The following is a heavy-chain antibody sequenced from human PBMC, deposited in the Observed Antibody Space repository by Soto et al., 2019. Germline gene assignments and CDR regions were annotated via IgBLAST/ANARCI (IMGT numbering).Heavy chain of an antibody. J-gene: IGHJ4*02. CDR1: GYSFTIYW. Sequence: GESLKISCNGSGYSFTIYWIGWVRQMPGKGLEWMGIIYPGDSDTRYSPSFQGQVTISADKSISTAYLQWSSLKASDTAMYYCASQGYDSSGYHDYWGQGTLVTVSS. CDR2: IYPGDSDT. V-gene: IGHV5-51*01. CDR3: ASQGYDSSGYHDY. D-gene: IGHD3-22*01.